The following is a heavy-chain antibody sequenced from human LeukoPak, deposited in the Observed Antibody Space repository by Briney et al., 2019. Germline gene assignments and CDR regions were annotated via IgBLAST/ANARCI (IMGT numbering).Heavy chain of an antibody. Sequence: SETLSLTCTVSGGSISSGGYYWSWIRQHPGKGLEWIGYIYYSGSTYYNPFLKSRVTISVDTSKNQFSLKLSSVTAADTAVYYCVANIEVVPPTSTAFDIWGQGTMVTVSS. D-gene: IGHD2-2*01. CDR2: IYYSGST. CDR3: VANIEVVPPTSTAFDI. J-gene: IGHJ3*02. V-gene: IGHV4-31*03. CDR1: GGSISSGGYY.